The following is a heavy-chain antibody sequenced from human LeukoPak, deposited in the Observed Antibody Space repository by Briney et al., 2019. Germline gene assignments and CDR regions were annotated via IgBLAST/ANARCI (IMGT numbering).Heavy chain of an antibody. V-gene: IGHV3-21*01. Sequence: PGGSLRLSCAASGFTFSSHSMNWVRQAPGKGLEWVSSISSSSSYIYYADSVKGRFTISRDNAKNSLYLQMNSLRAEDTAVYYCARDRGYYDSSGYYYGNYFDYWGQGTLVTVSS. CDR1: GFTFSSHS. CDR3: ARDRGYYDSSGYYYGNYFDY. CDR2: ISSSSSYI. J-gene: IGHJ4*02. D-gene: IGHD3-22*01.